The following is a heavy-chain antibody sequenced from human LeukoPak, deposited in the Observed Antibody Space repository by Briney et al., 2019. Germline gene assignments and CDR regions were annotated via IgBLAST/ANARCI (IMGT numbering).Heavy chain of an antibody. V-gene: IGHV4-30-4*01. J-gene: IGHJ3*02. Sequence: SETLSLTCTVSGGSISSGDYYWSWIRQPPGKGLEWIGYIYYSGSTYYNPSLKSRVTISVDTSKNQFSLKLSSVTAADTAVYYCASIVVVTAGPGAFDIWGQGTMVTVSS. D-gene: IGHD2-21*02. CDR1: GGSISSGDYY. CDR2: IYYSGST. CDR3: ASIVVVTAGPGAFDI.